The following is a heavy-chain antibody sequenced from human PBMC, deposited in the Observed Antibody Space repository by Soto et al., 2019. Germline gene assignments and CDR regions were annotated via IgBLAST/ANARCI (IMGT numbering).Heavy chain of an antibody. Sequence: PSKTLSLTCTVSGGSISSYYWSWIRQPPGKGLEWIGYIYYSGSTNYNPSLKSRVTISVDTSKNQFSLKLSSVTAADTAVYYCASLQYNFDYWGQGTLVTVSS. CDR2: IYYSGST. V-gene: IGHV4-59*08. CDR3: ASLQYNFDY. CDR1: GGSISSYY. J-gene: IGHJ4*02. D-gene: IGHD1-1*01.